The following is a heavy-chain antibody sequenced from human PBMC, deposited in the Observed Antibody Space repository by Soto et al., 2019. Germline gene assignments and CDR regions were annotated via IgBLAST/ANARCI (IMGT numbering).Heavy chain of an antibody. V-gene: IGHV3-7*01. CDR2: IKGDGSEK. Sequence: GGSLRLSCVASGFGFSGCWMKWVRQAPGKGLETVANIKGDGSEKTYVDSVKGRFTISRDNAKNSLYLEMDSLRAEDMAVYYCARNRGWDTLDYWGQGTLVTVSS. J-gene: IGHJ4*02. CDR1: GFGFSGCW. CDR3: ARNRGWDTLDY. D-gene: IGHD6-19*01.